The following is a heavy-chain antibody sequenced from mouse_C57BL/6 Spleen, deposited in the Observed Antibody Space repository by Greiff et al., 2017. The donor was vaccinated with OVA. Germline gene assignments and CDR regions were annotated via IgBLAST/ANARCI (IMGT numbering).Heavy chain of an antibody. CDR3: ARGGGNYDWYFDV. V-gene: IGHV1-55*01. D-gene: IGHD2-1*01. Sequence: QVQLQQPGAELVKPGASVKMSCKASGYTFTSYWITWVKRRPGQGLEWIGDIYPGSGSTNYNEKFKSKATLTVDTSSSTAYMQLSSLTSEDSAVYYCARGGGNYDWYFDVWGTGTTVTVSS. CDR1: GYTFTSYW. J-gene: IGHJ1*03. CDR2: IYPGSGST.